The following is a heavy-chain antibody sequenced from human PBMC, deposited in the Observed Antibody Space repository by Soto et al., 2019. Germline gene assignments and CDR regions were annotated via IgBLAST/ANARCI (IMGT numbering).Heavy chain of an antibody. CDR2: IYYSGST. Sequence: SETLSLTCTVSGGSISSYYWSWIRQPPGKGLEWIGYIYYSGSTNYNPSLKSRVTISVDTSKNQFSLKLSSVTAADTAVYYCASSITIFGVVSLYGMDVWGQGTTVTVSS. CDR1: GGSISSYY. J-gene: IGHJ6*02. CDR3: ASSITIFGVVSLYGMDV. V-gene: IGHV4-59*01. D-gene: IGHD3-3*01.